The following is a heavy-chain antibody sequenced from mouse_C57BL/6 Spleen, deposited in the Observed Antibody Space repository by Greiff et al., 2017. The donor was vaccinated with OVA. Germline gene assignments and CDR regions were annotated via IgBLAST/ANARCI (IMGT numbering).Heavy chain of an antibody. J-gene: IGHJ4*01. CDR2: INPYNGDT. CDR1: GYSFTGYF. Sequence: EVKLMESGPELVKPGDSVKISCKASGYSFTGYFMNWVMQSHGKSLEWIGRINPYNGDTFYNQKFKGKATLTVDKSSSTAHMELRSLTSEDSAVYYCANPINYGSSAMDYWGQGTSVTVSS. D-gene: IGHD1-1*01. V-gene: IGHV1-20*01. CDR3: ANPINYGSSAMDY.